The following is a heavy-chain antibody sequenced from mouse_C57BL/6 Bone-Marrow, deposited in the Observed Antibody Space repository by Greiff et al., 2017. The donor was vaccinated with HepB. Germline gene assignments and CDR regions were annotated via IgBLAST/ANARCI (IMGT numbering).Heavy chain of an antibody. CDR3: AKLGVYGSSYVRVWFAY. D-gene: IGHD1-1*01. J-gene: IGHJ3*01. CDR1: GFSLTSYG. Sequence: VQRVESGPGLVAPSQSLSITCTVSGFSLTSYGVDWVRQPPGKGLEWLGVIWGGGSTNYNSALMSRLSISKDNSKSQVFLKMNSMQTEDTAMYYCAKLGVYGSSYVRVWFAYWGQGTLVTVSA. CDR2: IWGGGST. V-gene: IGHV2-9*01.